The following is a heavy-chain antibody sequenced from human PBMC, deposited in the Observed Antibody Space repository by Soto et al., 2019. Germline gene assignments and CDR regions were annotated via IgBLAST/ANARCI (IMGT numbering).Heavy chain of an antibody. CDR2: INSDGSST. CDR1: GFDFSNAW. Sequence: EVQLVESGGGFVQPGGSLRLSCAASGFDFSNAWMHWVRQVPGKGLVWVSHINSDGSSTTYADSVKGRFTISRDNARTTVYLQLDSLGVEHTAVYYCARDKFYALAVWGQGTTVTVSS. D-gene: IGHD4-17*01. V-gene: IGHV3-74*03. CDR3: ARDKFYALAV. J-gene: IGHJ6*02.